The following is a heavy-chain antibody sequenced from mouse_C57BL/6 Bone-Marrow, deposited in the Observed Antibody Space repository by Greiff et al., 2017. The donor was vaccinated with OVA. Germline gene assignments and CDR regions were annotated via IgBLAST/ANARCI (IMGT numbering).Heavy chain of an antibody. CDR2: ISDGGSYT. D-gene: IGHD2-3*01. V-gene: IGHV5-4*01. Sequence: EVQLQQSGGGLVKPGGSLTLSCAASGFTFSSYAMSWVRQTPEKRLEWVATISDGGSYTYYPANVKGRFTIPSANAKNNLYLQMSHLKSDDTAMYYCTRDYDGSFDYGGQGTTLTVSS. J-gene: IGHJ2*01. CDR1: GFTFSSYA. CDR3: TRDYDGSFDY.